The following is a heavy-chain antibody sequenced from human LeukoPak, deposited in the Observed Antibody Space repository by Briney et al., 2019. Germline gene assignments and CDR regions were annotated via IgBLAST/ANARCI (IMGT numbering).Heavy chain of an antibody. J-gene: IGHJ5*02. V-gene: IGHV3-9*01. CDR1: GFTFDDYA. D-gene: IGHD3-10*01. CDR3: VRGGFSPDR. Sequence: PDRSLRLSCAASGFTFDDYAMHWVRQAPGKGLEWVSGISWNSGSRGYADSVKGRFTISRDNAKNSLYLQMNSLRAEDTAVYYCVRGGFSPDRWGQGTLVTVSS. CDR2: ISWNSGSR.